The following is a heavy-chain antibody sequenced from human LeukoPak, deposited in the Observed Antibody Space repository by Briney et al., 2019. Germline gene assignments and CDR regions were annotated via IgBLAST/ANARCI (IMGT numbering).Heavy chain of an antibody. CDR1: GGSFSGYY. CDR2: INHSGST. D-gene: IGHD2-2*01. V-gene: IGHV4-34*01. Sequence: PSETLSLTCAVYGGSFSGYYWSWIRQPPGKGLEWIGEINHSGSTNYNPSLKSRVTISVDTSKNQFSLKLSSVTAADTAVYYCARGLSPSPYYYYMDVWGKGTTVTVSS. CDR3: ARGLSPSPYYYYMDV. J-gene: IGHJ6*03.